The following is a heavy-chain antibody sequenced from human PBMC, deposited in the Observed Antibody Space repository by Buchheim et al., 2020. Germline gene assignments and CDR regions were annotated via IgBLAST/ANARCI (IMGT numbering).Heavy chain of an antibody. V-gene: IGHV3-23*01. Sequence: EVQLLESGGGLVQPGGSLRLSCAASGFTFSSYAMSWVRQAPGKGLEWVSAISGSGGSTYYADSVKGRFTPSRDNSKNTLYLQMNSLRAEDTAVYYCAKDLMRWVLLGGPHWYFDLWGRGTL. CDR3: AKDLMRWVLLGGPHWYFDL. J-gene: IGHJ2*01. CDR2: ISGSGGST. D-gene: IGHD2-15*01. CDR1: GFTFSSYA.